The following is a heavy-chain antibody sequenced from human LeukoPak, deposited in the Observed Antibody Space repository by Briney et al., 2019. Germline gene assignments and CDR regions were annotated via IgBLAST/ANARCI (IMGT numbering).Heavy chain of an antibody. CDR2: ISYVGNNQ. V-gene: IGHV3-30-3*01. D-gene: IGHD3-10*01. CDR1: GFTFSSYA. Sequence: GGSLRLSCAASGFTFSSYAVHWVRQAPGKGLEWVAVISYVGNNQYYADSVKGRFTISRDNSKNTLYLQMNSLRAEDTAVYYCARGGSDEYYFDYWGQGTLVTVSS. J-gene: IGHJ4*02. CDR3: ARGGSDEYYFDY.